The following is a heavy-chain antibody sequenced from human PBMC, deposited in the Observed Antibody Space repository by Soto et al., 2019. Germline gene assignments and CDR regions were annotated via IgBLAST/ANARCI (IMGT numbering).Heavy chain of an antibody. V-gene: IGHV3-33*01. Sequence: QVQLVESGGGVVQPGRSLRLSCAASGFTFSSYGMHWVRQAPGKGLEWVAVIWYDGSNKYYADSVKGRFTISRDNSKNTLHLQTNSLRAEDTAVYYCARVGITGTTVRGFDYWGQGTLVTVSS. CDR1: GFTFSSYG. D-gene: IGHD1-20*01. J-gene: IGHJ4*02. CDR2: IWYDGSNK. CDR3: ARVGITGTTVRGFDY.